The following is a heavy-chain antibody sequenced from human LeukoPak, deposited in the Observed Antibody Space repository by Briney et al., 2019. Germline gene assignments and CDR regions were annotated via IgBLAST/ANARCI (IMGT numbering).Heavy chain of an antibody. CDR3: AKDPKNFDYYFDY. Sequence: PGGSLRLSCAASRFTFSIYAMSRVRQAPGKGLEWVSAISGSGGSTYYADSVKGRFTISRDNSKNTLYLQMNSLRAEDTAVYYCAKDPKNFDYYFDYWGQGTLVTVSS. V-gene: IGHV3-23*01. D-gene: IGHD3-9*01. J-gene: IGHJ4*02. CDR2: ISGSGGST. CDR1: RFTFSIYA.